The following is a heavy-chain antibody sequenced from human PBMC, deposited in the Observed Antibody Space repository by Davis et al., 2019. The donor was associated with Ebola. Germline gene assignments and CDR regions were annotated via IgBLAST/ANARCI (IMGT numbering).Heavy chain of an antibody. CDR2: ISWNSGSI. CDR1: GFTFDDYA. CDR3: AKDYSSSWQYGMDV. J-gene: IGHJ6*02. D-gene: IGHD6-13*01. V-gene: IGHV3-9*01. Sequence: PGGSLRLSCAASGFTFDDYAMHWVRQAPGKGLEWVSGISWNSGSIGYADSVKDRFTISRDNAKNSLYLQMNSLRAEDTALYYCAKDYSSSWQYGMDVWGQGTTVTVSS.